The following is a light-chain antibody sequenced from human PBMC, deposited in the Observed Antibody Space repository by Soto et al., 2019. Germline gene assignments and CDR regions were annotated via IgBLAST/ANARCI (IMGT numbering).Light chain of an antibody. CDR2: AAS. V-gene: IGKV1-12*01. J-gene: IGKJ4*01. Sequence: DIQMTQSPSSVSASVGDRVTITCRASQGFSSWLAWYQQKPGRAPKLLIYAASSLQSGVPSRFSGGGSGTEFTLTIRSLQPEDVATYYCQQAINAQFTFGGGTRVEIK. CDR1: QGFSSW. CDR3: QQAINAQFT.